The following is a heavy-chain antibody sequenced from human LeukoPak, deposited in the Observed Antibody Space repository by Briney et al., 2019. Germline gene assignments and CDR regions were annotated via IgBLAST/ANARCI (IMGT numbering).Heavy chain of an antibody. J-gene: IGHJ4*02. CDR2: IYYSGNT. V-gene: IGHV4-39*01. Sequence: PSETLSLTCTVSGGSISSGGFYWNWIRQHPGKGLEWIGSIYYSGNTYYNPSLKSRVSISVDTSKNQFSLKLSSVTAADTAVYYCARHPGRLFDYWGQGTLVTVSS. CDR1: GGSISSGGFY. CDR3: ARHPGRLFDY.